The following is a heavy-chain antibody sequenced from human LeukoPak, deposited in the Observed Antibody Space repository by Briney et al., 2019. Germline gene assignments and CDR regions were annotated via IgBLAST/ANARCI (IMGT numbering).Heavy chain of an antibody. J-gene: IGHJ4*02. CDR3: ARQTGSGLFILP. CDR2: IYYSGNT. D-gene: IGHD3/OR15-3a*01. CDR1: GVSISSSNSY. V-gene: IGHV4-39*01. Sequence: ASETLSLTCTVSGVSISSSNSYWGWIRQPPGKGLEWIGSIYYSGNTYYNASLKSQVSISIDTSKNRFSLKLTSVTAADTAVYYCARQTGSGLFILPGGQGTLVTVSS.